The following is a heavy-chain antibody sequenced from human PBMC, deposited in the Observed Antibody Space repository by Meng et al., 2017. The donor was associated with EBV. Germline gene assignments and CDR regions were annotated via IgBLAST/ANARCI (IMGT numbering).Heavy chain of an antibody. CDR2: ISSNSIDI. Sequence: GELEASGGGLVKPGDALILFCAPSGFTLRSYSMNWVRLAPGKGLEWVSSISSNSIDIYYADLVKGRFNISRDNAKNSLFLQMNSLRAEDTAVYYCARDRTSNRFDYWGQGTLVTVSS. CDR1: GFTLRSYS. CDR3: ARDRTSNRFDY. V-gene: IGHV3-21*01. D-gene: IGHD2-8*01. J-gene: IGHJ4*02.